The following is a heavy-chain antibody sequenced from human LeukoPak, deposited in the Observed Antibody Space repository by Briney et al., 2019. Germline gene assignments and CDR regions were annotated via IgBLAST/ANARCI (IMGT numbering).Heavy chain of an antibody. CDR1: GFTFSNYA. Sequence: GGSLRLSCAASGFTFSNYAMHWVRQAPGKGLEWVSLISWDGGSTYYADSLKGRFTISRDSARNSLFLQMNSLRAEDTAVYYCARDRADYWGQGTLVTVSS. CDR3: ARDRADY. J-gene: IGHJ4*02. CDR2: ISWDGGST. V-gene: IGHV3-43D*03.